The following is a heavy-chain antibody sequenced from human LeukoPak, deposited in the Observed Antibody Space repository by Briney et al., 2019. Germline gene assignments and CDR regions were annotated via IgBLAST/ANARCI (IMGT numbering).Heavy chain of an antibody. Sequence: GGSLRLSCAASGFTFSSYAMSWVRQAPGKGLEWVSAISGSGGSTYYADSVKGRFTISRGNSKNTLYLQMNSLRAEDTAVHYCAKSPRIVGAIPNDYWGQGTLVTVSS. D-gene: IGHD1-26*01. V-gene: IGHV3-23*01. J-gene: IGHJ4*02. CDR1: GFTFSSYA. CDR3: AKSPRIVGAIPNDY. CDR2: ISGSGGST.